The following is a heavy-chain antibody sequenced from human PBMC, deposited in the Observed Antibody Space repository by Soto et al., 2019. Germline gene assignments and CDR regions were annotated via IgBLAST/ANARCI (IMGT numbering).Heavy chain of an antibody. CDR3: AKDSGDVDTAMDYFDY. Sequence: LRLSCAASGFTFNNYAMSWVRQAPGKGLEWVSGISGSASSTHYADSVKGRFTISRDNSKNTLYLQMSSLRAEDTAVYYCAKDSGDVDTAMDYFDYWGQGTLVTVSS. CDR2: ISGSASST. J-gene: IGHJ4*02. V-gene: IGHV3-23*01. D-gene: IGHD5-18*01. CDR1: GFTFNNYA.